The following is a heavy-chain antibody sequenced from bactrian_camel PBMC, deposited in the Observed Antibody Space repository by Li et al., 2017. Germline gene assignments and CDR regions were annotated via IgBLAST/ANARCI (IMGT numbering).Heavy chain of an antibody. CDR1: GFTFSRHY. Sequence: GDLVQPGGSLRLSCAVSGFTFSRHYMSWVRQAPGKGLEWVSGIYSDGSNTYYADSVKGRFTISRDNAKNTLYLQMNSLKPEDTAMYYCASSYYACAGLSPPRPQRFSDWGQGTQVTVS. V-gene: IGHV3-2*01. J-gene: IGHJ4*01. CDR2: IYSDGSNT. CDR3: ASSYYACAGLSPPRPQRFSD. D-gene: IGHD2*01.